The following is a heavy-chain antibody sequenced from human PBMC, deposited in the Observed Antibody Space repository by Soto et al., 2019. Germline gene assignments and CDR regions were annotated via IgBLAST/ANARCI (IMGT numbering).Heavy chain of an antibody. V-gene: IGHV3-53*05. CDR1: GFSVRSSQ. CDR3: VKGRKAAAGTLKFVGMDV. CDR2: IFIDGTT. Sequence: GGSLRLSCAASGFSVRSSQMSWVRQAPGKGLEWVSVIFIDGTTHYGVSVKGRFTISRDSARNTLYLQMSSLGVEDMAVYYCVKGRKAAAGTLKFVGMDVWGQGTTVTVSS. D-gene: IGHD6-13*01. J-gene: IGHJ6*02.